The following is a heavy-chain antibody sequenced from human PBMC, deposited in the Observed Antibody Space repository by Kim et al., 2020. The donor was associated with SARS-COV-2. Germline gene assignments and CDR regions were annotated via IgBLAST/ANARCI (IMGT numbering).Heavy chain of an antibody. J-gene: IGHJ3*02. D-gene: IGHD3-3*01. Sequence: KGRFTISRDNARTSLYLQMNSLRAEDTAVYYCARDKGSGDFWGGYYDAFDIWGQGTMVTVSS. V-gene: IGHV3-11*05. CDR3: ARDKGSGDFWGGYYDAFDI.